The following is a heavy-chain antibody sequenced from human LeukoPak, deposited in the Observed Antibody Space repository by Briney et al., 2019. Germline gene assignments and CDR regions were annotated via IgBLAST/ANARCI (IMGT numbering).Heavy chain of an antibody. CDR2: IYTSGST. CDR3: ARDFKLVLDS. Sequence: SSETLSLTCTVSGGSISSYYWNWIRQPAGKGLEWIGRIYTSGSTNYNPSLKSRVSMSVDTSKNQFSLKLSSVTAADTAVYYCARDFKLVLDSWGQGTLVTVSS. CDR1: GGSISSYY. D-gene: IGHD6-13*01. V-gene: IGHV4-4*07. J-gene: IGHJ4*02.